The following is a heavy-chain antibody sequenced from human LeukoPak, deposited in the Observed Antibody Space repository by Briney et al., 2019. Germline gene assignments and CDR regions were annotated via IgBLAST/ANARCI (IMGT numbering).Heavy chain of an antibody. CDR2: ISGSGGST. CDR1: GFTFSSYA. D-gene: IGHD6-13*01. Sequence: PGGSLRLSCAASGFTFSSYAMSWVRQAPGKGLEWVSAISGSGGSTYYADSVKGRFTISRDNSKNTLYLQMNSLRAEDTAVYYCAKGPGIISSSWYNYWGQGTLATVSS. J-gene: IGHJ4*02. CDR3: AKGPGIISSSWYNY. V-gene: IGHV3-23*01.